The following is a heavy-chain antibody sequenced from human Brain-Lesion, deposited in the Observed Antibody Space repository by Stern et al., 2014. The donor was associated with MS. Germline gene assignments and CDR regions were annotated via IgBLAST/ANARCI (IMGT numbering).Heavy chain of an antibody. J-gene: IGHJ6*02. D-gene: IGHD3-3*01. CDR2: IKEDGNEK. V-gene: IGHV3-7*01. CDR3: ARVYNTIYGIVTQRGSGMDV. CDR1: GFTFGNYW. Sequence: EVQLVESGGGLVQPGGSLTISCTAAGFTFGNYWMTWVRQAPGKGLEWVANIKEDGNEKNYVDPVKGRFTISRDNARNSLYLQMNSLRVEDTALYYCARVYNTIYGIVTQRGSGMDVWGQGTTVIVSS.